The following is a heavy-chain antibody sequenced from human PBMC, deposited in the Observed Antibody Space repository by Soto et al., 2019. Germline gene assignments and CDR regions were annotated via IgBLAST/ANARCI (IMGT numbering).Heavy chain of an antibody. D-gene: IGHD2-2*01. Sequence: GASVKXSCKASAGTFSSYAISWVRQAPGQGLEWMGGIIPIFGTANYAQKFQGRVTITADESTSTAYMELSSLRSEDTAVYYCASGVVNCISTSCYSPRPHYYYYYGMDVWGQGTTVTVSS. J-gene: IGHJ6*02. CDR3: ASGVVNCISTSCYSPRPHYYYYYGMDV. CDR1: AGTFSSYA. V-gene: IGHV1-69*13. CDR2: IIPIFGTA.